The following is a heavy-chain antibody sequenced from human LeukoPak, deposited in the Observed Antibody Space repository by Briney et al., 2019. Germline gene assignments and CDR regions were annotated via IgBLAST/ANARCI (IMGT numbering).Heavy chain of an antibody. CDR2: IKQDGSEK. J-gene: IGHJ4*02. CDR3: ARDHTIGIAAAGNPFFDY. V-gene: IGHV3-7*01. Sequence: QPGGSLRLSCAASGFTFSSYWMSWVRQAPGKGLEWVANIKQDGSEKYYVDSVKGRFTISRDNAKNSLYLQMNSLRAEDTAVYYCARDHTIGIAAAGNPFFDYWGQGTLVTVSS. D-gene: IGHD6-13*01. CDR1: GFTFSSYW.